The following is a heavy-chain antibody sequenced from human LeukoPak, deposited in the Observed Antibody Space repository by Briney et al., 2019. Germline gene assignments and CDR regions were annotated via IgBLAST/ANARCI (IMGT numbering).Heavy chain of an antibody. CDR2: IYYSGST. CDR1: GGSIGSSNYY. V-gene: IGHV4-39*01. J-gene: IGHJ4*02. CDR3: ARSLRLRPPKY. Sequence: SETLSLTCTVSGGSIGSSNYYWGWIRQPPGKGLEWIGSIYYSGSTYYNPSLNSRVTISVDTSKNQFSLKLNSVTAADTAVYYCARSLRLRPPKYWGQGTLVTAS. D-gene: IGHD4-17*01.